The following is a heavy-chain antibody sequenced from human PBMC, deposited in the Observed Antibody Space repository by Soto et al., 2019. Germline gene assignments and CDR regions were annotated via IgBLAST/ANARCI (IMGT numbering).Heavy chain of an antibody. CDR3: AKDRAEWGSYDY. J-gene: IGHJ4*02. D-gene: IGHD7-27*01. Sequence: EVQMLESGGGLVQPGESLRLSCVASGFTFSSYAMSWVRQAPGKGLKWVSTISGSGGSTYYAESVKGRFTISRDNSKNTLYLQMNSLRAEDTAVYYCAKDRAEWGSYDYWGQGILVTVSS. V-gene: IGHV3-23*01. CDR1: GFTFSSYA. CDR2: ISGSGGST.